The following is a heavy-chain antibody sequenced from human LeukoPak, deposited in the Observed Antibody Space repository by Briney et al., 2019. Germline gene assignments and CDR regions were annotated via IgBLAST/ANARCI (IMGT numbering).Heavy chain of an antibody. D-gene: IGHD3-22*01. Sequence: ASVKVSCKASGYTFTSYGISWVRQAPGQGLEWMGWISAYNGNTNYAQKLQGRVTMTTDTSTSTAYMELRSLRSDDTAVYYCARVLGEYYYDSSGYYLDYWGQGTLVTVSS. CDR1: GYTFTSYG. V-gene: IGHV1-18*01. J-gene: IGHJ4*02. CDR2: ISAYNGNT. CDR3: ARVLGEYYYDSSGYYLDY.